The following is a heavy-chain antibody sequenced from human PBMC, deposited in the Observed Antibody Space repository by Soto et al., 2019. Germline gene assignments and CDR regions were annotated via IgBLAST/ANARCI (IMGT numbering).Heavy chain of an antibody. CDR1: GGSISTDY. J-gene: IGHJ4*02. CDR2: IYYSGST. V-gene: IGHV4-59*01. CDR3: ARERKYFDY. Sequence: KPSETLSLTCTVSGGSISTDYWSWIRQPPGKGLQWIGYIYYSGSTKYNPSLKSRVTISLATSKNQFSLKLNSVTAADTALYYCARERKYFDYWGQGILVTVSS.